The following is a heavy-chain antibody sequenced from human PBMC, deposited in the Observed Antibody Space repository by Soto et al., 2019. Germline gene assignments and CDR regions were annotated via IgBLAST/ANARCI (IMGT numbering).Heavy chain of an antibody. J-gene: IGHJ6*02. CDR3: ARYQPPYSGSYRYYYGMDV. V-gene: IGHV5-51*01. CDR2: IYPGDSDT. D-gene: IGHD1-26*01. Sequence: GESLKISCKGSGYSFTSYWIGWVRQMPGKGLEWMGIIYPGDSDTRYSPSFQGQVTISADKSLGTAYLQWSSLKASDTAMYYCARYQPPYSGSYRYYYGMDVWGQGTTVTVSS. CDR1: GYSFTSYW.